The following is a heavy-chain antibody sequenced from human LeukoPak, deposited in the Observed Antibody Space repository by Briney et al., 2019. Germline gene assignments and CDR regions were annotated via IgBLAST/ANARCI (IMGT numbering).Heavy chain of an antibody. CDR2: INPNSGGT. CDR1: GYTFTGYY. CDR3: ARARGYYDSSGYYRPKYYFDY. J-gene: IGHJ4*02. Sequence: ASVKVSCKASGYTFTGYYMHWVRQAPGQGLEWMGWINPNSGGTNYAQKFQGRVTMTRDTSISTAYMELSRLRSDDTAVYYCARARGYYDSSGYYRPKYYFDYWGQGTLVTVPS. D-gene: IGHD3-22*01. V-gene: IGHV1-2*02.